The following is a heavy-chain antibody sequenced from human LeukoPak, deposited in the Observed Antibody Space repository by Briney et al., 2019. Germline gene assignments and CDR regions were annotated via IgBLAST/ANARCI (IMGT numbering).Heavy chain of an antibody. CDR2: IRYDGSNK. V-gene: IGHV3-30*02. D-gene: IGHD3-16*01. J-gene: IGHJ1*01. CDR3: VRGEYFQH. Sequence: GRSLRLSCAASGFTFSSYGMHWVRQAPGKGLEWVAFIRYDGSNKYYADSVKGRFTISRDNSKNTLYLQMNSLRTEDTAVYYCVRGEYFQHWGQGTLVTVSS. CDR1: GFTFSSYG.